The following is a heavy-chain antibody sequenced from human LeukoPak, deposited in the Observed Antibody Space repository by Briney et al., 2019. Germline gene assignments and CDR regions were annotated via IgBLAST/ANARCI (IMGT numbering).Heavy chain of an antibody. J-gene: IGHJ6*03. V-gene: IGHV1-69*13. CDR2: IIPIFGTA. D-gene: IGHD2-2*02. CDR1: GGTFSSYA. CDR3: ARVGADCSSTSCYRYYYYYMDV. Sequence: ASVKVSCKASGGTFSSYAISWVRQAPGQGLEWMGGIIPIFGTANYAQKCQGRVTITADESTSTAYMELSSLRSEDTAVYYCARVGADCSSTSCYRYYYYYMDVWGKGTTVTVSS.